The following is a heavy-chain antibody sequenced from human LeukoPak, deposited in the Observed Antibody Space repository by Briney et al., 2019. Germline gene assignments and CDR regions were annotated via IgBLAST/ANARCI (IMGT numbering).Heavy chain of an antibody. Sequence: GGSLRLSCAASGFTFSSYSMNWVRQAPGKELEWVSYISSSTSTIYYADSVKGRFTISRGNAKNSLYLQMNSLRAEDTAVYYCARVMWATITGETDYWGQGTLVTVSS. J-gene: IGHJ4*02. V-gene: IGHV3-48*01. CDR3: ARVMWATITGETDY. D-gene: IGHD5-24*01. CDR1: GFTFSSYS. CDR2: ISSSTSTI.